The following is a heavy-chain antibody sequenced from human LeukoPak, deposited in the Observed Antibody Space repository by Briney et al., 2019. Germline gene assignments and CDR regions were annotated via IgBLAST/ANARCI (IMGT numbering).Heavy chain of an antibody. J-gene: IGHJ6*02. CDR1: GFTFSSYA. D-gene: IGHD5-12*01. CDR3: AKDQVATILGYYYGMDV. Sequence: PGGSLRLSCAASGFTFSSYAMSWVRQAPGKGLGWVSAISGSGGSTYYADSVKGRFTISRDNSKNTLYLQMNSLRAEDTAVYYCAKDQVATILGYYYGMDVWGQGTTVTVSS. V-gene: IGHV3-23*01. CDR2: ISGSGGST.